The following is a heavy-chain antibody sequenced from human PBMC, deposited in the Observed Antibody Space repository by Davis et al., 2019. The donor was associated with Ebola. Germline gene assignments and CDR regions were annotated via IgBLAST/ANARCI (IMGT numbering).Heavy chain of an antibody. V-gene: IGHV1-69*13. CDR2: IIPMFGTP. J-gene: IGHJ4*02. CDR1: GGTFSRYT. Sequence: SVKVSCKAPGGTFSRYTVNWVRQAPGQGLEWMGGIIPMFGTPNYAQKLQGRVTITADESTNTGYLELSRLRSEDTAVYYCAREGYSYGSYYFDYWGQGTLVTVSS. CDR3: AREGYSYGSYYFDY. D-gene: IGHD5-18*01.